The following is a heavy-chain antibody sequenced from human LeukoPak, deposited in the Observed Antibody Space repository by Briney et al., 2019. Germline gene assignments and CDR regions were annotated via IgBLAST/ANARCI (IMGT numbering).Heavy chain of an antibody. Sequence: ASVKVSCKASGYTFTGYYMHWVRQAPGQGLEGMGWINPNSGVTNYAQKFQGRVTMTRDTSISTASIELSRLRPDDTAVYYCASASVPQEYYYYYMDVWGKGTTVTVSS. CDR1: GYTFTGYY. CDR2: INPNSGVT. CDR3: ASASVPQEYYYYYMDV. J-gene: IGHJ6*03. V-gene: IGHV1-2*02.